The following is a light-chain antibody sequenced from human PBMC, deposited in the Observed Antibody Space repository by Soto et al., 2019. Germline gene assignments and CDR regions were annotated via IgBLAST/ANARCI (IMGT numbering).Light chain of an antibody. Sequence: DIQMTQSPSSLSASVGDRVTNTCRASQTISTYLNWYQQKPGEAPKLLIYAASKLQSGVPSRFSGSGSGTDFTLTISSLQPEDFATYYCQQSHGIPYTFGQGTKLENK. V-gene: IGKV1-39*01. CDR2: AAS. J-gene: IGKJ2*01. CDR3: QQSHGIPYT. CDR1: QTISTY.